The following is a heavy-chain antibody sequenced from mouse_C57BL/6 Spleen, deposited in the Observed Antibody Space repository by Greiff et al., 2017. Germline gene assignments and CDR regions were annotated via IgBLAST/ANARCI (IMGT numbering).Heavy chain of an antibody. V-gene: IGHV1-69*01. Sequence: QVQLQQPGAELVMPGASVKLSCKASGYTFTSYWMHWVKQRPGQGLEWIGEIDPSDSYINYNQKFKGKSTLTVDKSSSNAYMQLSSLTSEDSAVYYCARGRLTYYGSTYYAMDYWGQGTSVTVSS. CDR1: GYTFTSYW. D-gene: IGHD1-1*01. J-gene: IGHJ4*01. CDR3: ARGRLTYYGSTYYAMDY. CDR2: IDPSDSYI.